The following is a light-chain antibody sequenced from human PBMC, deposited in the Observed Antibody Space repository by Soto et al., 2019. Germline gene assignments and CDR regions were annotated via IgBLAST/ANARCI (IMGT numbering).Light chain of an antibody. CDR3: QHYNSYSEA. J-gene: IGKJ1*01. CDR2: KAS. CDR1: QTISSW. V-gene: IGKV1-5*03. Sequence: DSESTQSPSTQTEPVGDRVTITCRGSQTISSWLAWYQQKPGKAPKLLIYKASTLKSGVPSRFSGSGSGTEFTLTISSLQPDDFATYYCQHYNSYSEAFGQGTKVDIK.